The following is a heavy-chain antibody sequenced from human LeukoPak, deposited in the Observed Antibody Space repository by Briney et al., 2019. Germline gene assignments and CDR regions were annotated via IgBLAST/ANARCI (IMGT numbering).Heavy chain of an antibody. J-gene: IGHJ4*02. V-gene: IGHV3-74*01. D-gene: IGHD3-10*01. CDR1: GFTFSSYW. CDR2: INSVVRST. CDR3: ARGELRNRMGIDY. Sequence: GGSLRLSCTASGFTFSSYWMHWVRQAPGKGLVWVSRINSVVRSTSYADSVKGRFTISRDNAKNTLYLQMHSLRAEDTAVYYCARGELRNRMGIDYWGQGTRVSVSS.